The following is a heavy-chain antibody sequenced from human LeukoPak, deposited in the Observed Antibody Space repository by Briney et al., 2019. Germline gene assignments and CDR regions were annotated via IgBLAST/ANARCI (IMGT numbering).Heavy chain of an antibody. CDR3: AKVVEAAGIGY. CDR2: ISGTGSGI. D-gene: IGHD6-13*01. Sequence: EGSLRLSCAASGFTFSSYAMTWVRQAPGKGLEWVASISGTGSGIYYADSVKGRFTISRDNSKNTLYLQMNSLRAEDTAVYYCAKVVEAAGIGYWGQGTLVTVSS. CDR1: GFTFSSYA. V-gene: IGHV3-23*01. J-gene: IGHJ4*02.